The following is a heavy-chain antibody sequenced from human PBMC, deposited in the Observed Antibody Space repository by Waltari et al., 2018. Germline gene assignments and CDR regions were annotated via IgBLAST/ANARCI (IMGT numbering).Heavy chain of an antibody. V-gene: IGHV4-34*01. D-gene: IGHD2-15*01. Sequence: QVQLQQWGAGLLKPSETLSLTCAAYGGSFSGYYWSWIRQPPGKGLEWIGEINHSGSTNYNPSLKSRVTISVDTSKNQFSLKLSSVTAADTAVYYCARKAPGSTDAFDIWGQGTMVTVSS. CDR3: ARKAPGSTDAFDI. J-gene: IGHJ3*02. CDR2: INHSGST. CDR1: GGSFSGYY.